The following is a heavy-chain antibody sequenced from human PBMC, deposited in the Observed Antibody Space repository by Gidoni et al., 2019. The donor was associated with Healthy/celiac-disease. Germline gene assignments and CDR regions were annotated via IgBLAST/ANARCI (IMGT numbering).Heavy chain of an antibody. CDR1: GFTFSSYA. Sequence: EVQLLESGGGLVQPGGSLRLSCAASGFTFSSYAMSWVRQAPGKGLEWVSAISGSGGSTYYADSVKGRFTISRDNSKNTLYLQMNSLRAEDTAVYYCAKELLLPFCSSTSCYYPDYFDYWGQGTLVTVSS. J-gene: IGHJ4*02. V-gene: IGHV3-23*01. CDR3: AKELLLPFCSSTSCYYPDYFDY. CDR2: ISGSGGST. D-gene: IGHD2-2*01.